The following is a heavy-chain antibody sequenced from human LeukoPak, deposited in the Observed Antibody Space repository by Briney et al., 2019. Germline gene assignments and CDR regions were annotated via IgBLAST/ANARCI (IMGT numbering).Heavy chain of an antibody. CDR2: ISSSSSYI. J-gene: IGHJ4*02. CDR3: ARNTVTYDY. V-gene: IGHV3-21*01. D-gene: IGHD4-17*01. Sequence: GGSLRLSCSACGLTFSSYSMNWVRQAPGKGLEWVSSISSSSSYIYYADSVKGRFTISRNNAKNSLYLQMNSLRAEDTAVYYCARNTVTYDYWGQGTLVTVSS. CDR1: GLTFSSYS.